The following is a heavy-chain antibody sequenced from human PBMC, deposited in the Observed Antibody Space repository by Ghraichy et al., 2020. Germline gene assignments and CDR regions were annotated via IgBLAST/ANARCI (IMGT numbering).Heavy chain of an antibody. D-gene: IGHD4-23*01. CDR2: IKSKTEVGTT. Sequence: GSLNISCAASGFTFSNAWMSWVRQTPGKGLEWVGRIKSKTEVGTTDYAAPVKGRFTISRDDSKNTLYLQMNSLKTEDTALYYCTTGFGGNSTMDSFDYWGQGTLVTVSS. J-gene: IGHJ4*02. CDR1: GFTFSNAW. CDR3: TTGFGGNSTMDSFDY. V-gene: IGHV3-15*01.